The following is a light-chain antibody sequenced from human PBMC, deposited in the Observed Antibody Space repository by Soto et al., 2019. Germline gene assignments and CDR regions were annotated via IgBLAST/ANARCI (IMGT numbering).Light chain of an antibody. V-gene: IGKV3-11*01. Sequence: EIVLTQSPATLSLSPGERATLSCRASQSVSNYLAWFQQKPCQAPRLLIYDASNRATGIPARFSGSGSGTDFTLTISSLEPEDFAVYYGQQRSSWPLLTYGGGTKVAI. J-gene: IGKJ4*01. CDR3: QQRSSWPLLT. CDR1: QSVSNY. CDR2: DAS.